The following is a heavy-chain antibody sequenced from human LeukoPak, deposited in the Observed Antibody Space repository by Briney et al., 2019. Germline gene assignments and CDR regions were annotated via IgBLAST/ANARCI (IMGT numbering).Heavy chain of an antibody. J-gene: IGHJ4*02. CDR1: GFTFSSYW. CDR3: ARDLGGWLRSLEDY. CDR2: IKQDGSEK. D-gene: IGHD5-12*01. V-gene: IGHV3-7*01. Sequence: GGSLRLSCAASGFTFSSYWMSWVRQAPGKGLEWVANIKQDGSEKYYVDSVKGRFTISRDNAKNSLYLQMNSLRAEDTAVYYCARDLGGWLRSLEDYWGQGTLVTVSS.